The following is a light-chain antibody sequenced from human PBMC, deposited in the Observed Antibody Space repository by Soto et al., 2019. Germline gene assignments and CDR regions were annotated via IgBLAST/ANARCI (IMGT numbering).Light chain of an antibody. Sequence: EIVLTQSPVTLSLSPGERATLSCRASQSVSSSYLAWYQQKPGQAPRLLIYGASSRATGIPDRFSGSGSGTDFTLTISRLEPEDFAVYDCQQYDSSPITFGQGTRLEIK. CDR2: GAS. CDR1: QSVSSSY. CDR3: QQYDSSPIT. V-gene: IGKV3-20*01. J-gene: IGKJ5*01.